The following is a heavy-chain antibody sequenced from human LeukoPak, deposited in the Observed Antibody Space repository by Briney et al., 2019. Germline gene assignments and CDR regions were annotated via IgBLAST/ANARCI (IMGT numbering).Heavy chain of an antibody. V-gene: IGHV1-2*04. D-gene: IGHD1-1*01. CDR2: INPNSGGT. CDR1: GYTFTGYY. CDR3: ARETTGTTLYAFDI. Sequence: ASVTVSCKASGYTFTGYYMHWVRQAPGQGREWMGWINPNSGGTNYAQKFQGWVTMTRDTSISTAYMELSRLRSDDTAVYYCARETTGTTLYAFDIWGQGTMVTVSS. J-gene: IGHJ3*02.